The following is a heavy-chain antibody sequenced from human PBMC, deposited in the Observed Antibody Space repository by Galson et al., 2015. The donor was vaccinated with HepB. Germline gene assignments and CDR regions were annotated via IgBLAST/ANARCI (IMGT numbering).Heavy chain of an antibody. CDR2: IIAGNGNT. J-gene: IGHJ6*02. CDR3: ARSVATVPQYYYYGMDV. V-gene: IGHV1-3*01. D-gene: IGHD5-12*01. Sequence: SVKVSCKASGYTFTSHDINWVRQAPGQGLEWMGWIIAGNGNTKYSQKFQGRVTITRDTSATTAYMELSSLRSEDTAVYYCARSVATVPQYYYYGMDVGGQGTTVTVS. CDR1: GYTFTSHD.